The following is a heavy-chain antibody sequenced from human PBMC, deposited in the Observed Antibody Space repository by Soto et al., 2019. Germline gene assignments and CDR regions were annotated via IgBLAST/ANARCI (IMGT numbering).Heavy chain of an antibody. D-gene: IGHD2-8*01. Sequence: QVQLVESGGGVVQPGRSLRLSCAASGFTFSSYAMHWVRQAPGKGLEWVAVISYDGSNKYYADSVKGRFTISRDNSKNTLYLQMNSLRAEDTAVYYCARDLGQGYCTNGVCYSFDYWGQGTLVTVSS. CDR2: ISYDGSNK. V-gene: IGHV3-30-3*01. CDR1: GFTFSSYA. CDR3: ARDLGQGYCTNGVCYSFDY. J-gene: IGHJ4*02.